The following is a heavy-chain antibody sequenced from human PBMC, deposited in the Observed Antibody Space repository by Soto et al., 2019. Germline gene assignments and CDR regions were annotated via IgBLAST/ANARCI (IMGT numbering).Heavy chain of an antibody. CDR3: ARDLCSGGVCFDY. CDR1: GFTFSSYW. V-gene: IGHV3-7*01. CDR2: IKQDGSEK. Sequence: GGSLRLSCAASGFTFSSYWMSWVRQAPGKGLEWVANIKQDGSEKYYVDSVKGRFTISRDNAKNSLYLQMNSLRAEDTAVYYCARDLCSGGVCFDYRGQGTLVTVSS. D-gene: IGHD6-19*01. J-gene: IGHJ4*02.